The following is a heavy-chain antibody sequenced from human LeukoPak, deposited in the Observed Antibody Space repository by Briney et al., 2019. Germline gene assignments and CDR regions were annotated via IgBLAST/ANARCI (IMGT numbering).Heavy chain of an antibody. CDR1: GYTFTGYY. J-gene: IGHJ5*02. Sequence: ASVKVSCKASGYTFTGYYMHWVRQAPGQGLEWMGRINPSSGGTNYAQKFQGRVTMTRDTSISTAYMELSRLRSDDTAVYYCARDLVAAKPSNWFDPWGQGTLVTVSS. D-gene: IGHD2-15*01. CDR3: ARDLVAAKPSNWFDP. CDR2: INPSSGGT. V-gene: IGHV1-2*06.